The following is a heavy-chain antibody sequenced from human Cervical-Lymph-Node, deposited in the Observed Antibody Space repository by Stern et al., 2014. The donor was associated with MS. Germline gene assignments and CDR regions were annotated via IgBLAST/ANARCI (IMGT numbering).Heavy chain of an antibody. V-gene: IGHV4-4*02. J-gene: IGHJ4*02. D-gene: IGHD3-10*01. Sequence: QVQLQESGPGLVKPSGTLSLTCTVSGGSITRTNWWTWVRQSPGKGLEWIGEIYHSGNTHYNPSLKSRVTISMDKSKNPFPLHLKSGTAADTAVYYCARAPYFYGSGSFGWGQGILVTVSS. CDR2: IYHSGNT. CDR1: GGSITRTNW. CDR3: ARAPYFYGSGSFG.